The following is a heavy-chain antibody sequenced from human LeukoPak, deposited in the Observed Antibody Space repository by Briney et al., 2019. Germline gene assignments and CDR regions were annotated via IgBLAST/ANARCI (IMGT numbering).Heavy chain of an antibody. Sequence: ASVKLSCKASGYTFTSYGISWVRQAPGQGLEWMGWISAYNGNTNYSQKLQGRVTKTTETSTSTAYMELRSLRSDDTAVYYCARAPSLAAGPPFDYWGQGTLVTVSS. CDR2: ISAYNGNT. CDR1: GYTFTSYG. CDR3: ARAPSLAAGPPFDY. D-gene: IGHD6-13*01. V-gene: IGHV1-18*01. J-gene: IGHJ4*02.